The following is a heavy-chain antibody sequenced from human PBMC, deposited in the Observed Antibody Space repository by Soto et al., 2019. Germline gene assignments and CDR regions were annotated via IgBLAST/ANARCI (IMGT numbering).Heavy chain of an antibody. CDR1: GGSISSGGYY. Sequence: SETLSLTCTVSGGSISSGGYYWSWIRQHTGKGLEWIGYIYYSGSTYYNPSLKSRVTISVDTSKNQFSLKLSSVTAADTAVYYCARDYDSSGYYDYWGQGTLVTVSS. D-gene: IGHD3-22*01. V-gene: IGHV4-31*03. J-gene: IGHJ4*02. CDR3: ARDYDSSGYYDY. CDR2: IYYSGST.